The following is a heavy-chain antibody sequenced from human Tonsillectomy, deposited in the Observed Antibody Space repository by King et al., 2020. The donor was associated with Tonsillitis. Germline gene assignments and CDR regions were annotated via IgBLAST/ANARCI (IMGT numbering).Heavy chain of an antibody. J-gene: IGHJ4*02. D-gene: IGHD5-24*01. CDR3: ARHGMATNWGHYFDY. CDR2: LSYSGRT. V-gene: IGHV4-39*01. CDR1: GGSISSGTYY. Sequence: QLQESGPGLVKASETLSLTCTVSGGSISSGTYYWGWIRQPPGTGLECIGSLSYSGRTYYNPSLKSRVTISVDTSKNQFSLGLTSVTAADTAVYYCARHGMATNWGHYFDYWGQGTLVTVSS.